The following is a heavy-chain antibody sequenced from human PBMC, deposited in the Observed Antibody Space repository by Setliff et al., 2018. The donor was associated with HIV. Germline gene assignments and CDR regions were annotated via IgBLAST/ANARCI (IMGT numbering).Heavy chain of an antibody. CDR1: GYTLTSYD. CDR3: AREIGDYYDSSGYYPPTDYYYGMDV. CDR2: ISAYNGNT. D-gene: IGHD3-22*01. J-gene: IGHJ6*02. V-gene: IGHV1-18*01. Sequence: ASVKVSCKASGYTLTSYDISWVRQAPRQGLEWMGWISAYNGNTNYAQKLQGRVTMTTDTSTSTAYMELRSLRSDDTAVYYCAREIGDYYDSSGYYPPTDYYYGMDVWGQGTTVTVSS.